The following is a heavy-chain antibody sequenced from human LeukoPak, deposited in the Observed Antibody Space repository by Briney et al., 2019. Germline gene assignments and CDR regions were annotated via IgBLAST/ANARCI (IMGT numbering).Heavy chain of an antibody. CDR3: ARGRFGELFEPIDY. D-gene: IGHD3-10*01. CDR1: GFTFDSYG. CDR2: VWYYGRNK. Sequence: GKSLRLSCAASGFTFDSYGMYWVRQAPGKGLEWVAVVWYYGRNKHYSDSVKSRFTISRGNFKNTLFLQMNSLRAEDTAVYYCARGRFGELFEPIDYWGQGTLVTVSS. J-gene: IGHJ4*02. V-gene: IGHV3-33*07.